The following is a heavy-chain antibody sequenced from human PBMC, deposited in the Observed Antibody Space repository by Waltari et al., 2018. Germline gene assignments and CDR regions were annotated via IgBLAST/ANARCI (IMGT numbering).Heavy chain of an antibody. V-gene: IGHV3-53*02. J-gene: IGHJ4*01. CDR1: GFRVTNNY. CDR3: HGYGY. CDR2: IFTSGIT. Sequence: GQLVETGGGLIQPGGSLRPSCSASGFRVTNNYMSWVRQAPGKGLEWFTVIFTSGITYYADSVKGRFTISRDTSRNTAYLQMDSLRAEDTAMYYCHGYGYWGHGTQVTVSS. D-gene: IGHD5-18*01.